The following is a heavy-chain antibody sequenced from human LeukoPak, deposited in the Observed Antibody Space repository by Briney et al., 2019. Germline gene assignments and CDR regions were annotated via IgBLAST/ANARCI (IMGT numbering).Heavy chain of an antibody. D-gene: IGHD5/OR15-5a*01. CDR2: ISSSSSYI. V-gene: IGHV3-21*01. CDR1: GFTFSSYS. J-gene: IGHJ3*02. CDR3: ARDSIYVDAFDI. Sequence: GGSLRLSCVASGFTFSSYSMNWVRQAPGKGLEWVSSISSSSSYIYYADSVKGRFTISRDNAKNSLYLQMNSLRAEDTAVYYCARDSIYVDAFDIWGRGTMVTVSS.